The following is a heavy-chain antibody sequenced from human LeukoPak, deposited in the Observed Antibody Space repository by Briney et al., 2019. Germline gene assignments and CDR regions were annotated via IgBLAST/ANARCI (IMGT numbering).Heavy chain of an antibody. CDR1: GFTVSTNY. CDR3: ARDSSSGWYHAY. J-gene: IGHJ4*02. Sequence: GGSLRLSCAASGFTVSTNYMSWVRKAPGKGLEWVSVIYSGGSTYYADSVKGRFTISRDTSKNTLYLQMNSLRAEDTAVYYCARDSSSGWYHAYWGQGTLVTVSS. V-gene: IGHV3-66*01. CDR2: IYSGGST. D-gene: IGHD6-19*01.